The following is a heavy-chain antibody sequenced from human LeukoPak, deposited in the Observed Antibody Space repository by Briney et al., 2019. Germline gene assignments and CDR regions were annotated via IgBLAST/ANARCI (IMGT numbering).Heavy chain of an antibody. CDR1: GVTFKNYW. CDR2: INVDASST. CDR3: ARVPINGEQALDY. D-gene: IGHD4-17*01. V-gene: IGHV3-74*01. J-gene: IGHJ4*02. Sequence: GGSLRLSCAASGVTFKNYWMHWVRQAPGKGPVWVSRINVDASSTGYADSVKGRFTISRDNAKNTVYLQMNSLRAEDTAVYYCARVPINGEQALDYWGQGILVTVSS.